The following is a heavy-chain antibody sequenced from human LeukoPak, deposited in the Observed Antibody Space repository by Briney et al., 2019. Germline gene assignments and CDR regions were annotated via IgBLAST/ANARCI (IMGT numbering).Heavy chain of an antibody. Sequence: GGSLRLSCAASGFTFSDYYMSWIRQAPGKGLEWVSYISSSGSTIYYADSVKGRFTISRDNAKNSLYLQMNSLRAEDTAVYYCARVTGELLTAYYYYYYMDVWGKGTTVTVSS. J-gene: IGHJ6*03. V-gene: IGHV3-11*04. CDR3: ARVTGELLTAYYYYYYMDV. CDR2: ISSSGSTI. CDR1: GFTFSDYY. D-gene: IGHD1-26*01.